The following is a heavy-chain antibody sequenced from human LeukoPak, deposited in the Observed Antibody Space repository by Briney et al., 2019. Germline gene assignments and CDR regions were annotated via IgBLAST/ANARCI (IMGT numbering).Heavy chain of an antibody. D-gene: IGHD1-7*01. CDR2: IYYSGST. V-gene: IGHV4-59*01. CDR3: ASTRRNWNYGVGHYYYYMDV. CDR1: GGSISSYY. J-gene: IGHJ6*03. Sequence: PSETLSLTCTVSGGSISSYYWSWIRQPPGKGLEWIGYIYYSGSTNYNPSLKSRVTISVDTSKNQFSLKLSSVTAADTAVYYCASTRRNWNYGVGHYYYYMDVWGKGTTVTVSS.